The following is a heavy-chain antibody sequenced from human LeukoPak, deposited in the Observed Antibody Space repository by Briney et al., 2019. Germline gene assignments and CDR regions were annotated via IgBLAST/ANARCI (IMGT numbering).Heavy chain of an antibody. CDR1: GGTFSSYA. D-gene: IGHD3-22*01. V-gene: IGHV1-69*04. J-gene: IGHJ6*02. CDR2: IIPILGIA. Sequence: GSSVKLSCKASGGTFSSYAISWVRQSPGQGLEWMGRIIPILGIANYAQKFQGRVTITADKSTSTAYMELSSLRSEDTAVYYCARRNYDSSGYYSDYYYYGMDVWGQGTTVTVSS. CDR3: ARRNYDSSGYYSDYYYYGMDV.